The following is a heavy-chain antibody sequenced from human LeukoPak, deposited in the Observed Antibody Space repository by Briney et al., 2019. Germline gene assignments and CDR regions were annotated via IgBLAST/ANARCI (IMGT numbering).Heavy chain of an antibody. V-gene: IGHV3-23*01. J-gene: IGHJ4*02. CDR2: ITSGSGSNV. CDR3: ARHGSWSFDY. Sequence: GGSLRLACAASGFTFSSHAMSWVRQAPGKGLEWVSAITSGSGSNVYYTDSLKGRFTISRDNSKNTLYLHMNSLRAEDTAVYYCARHGSWSFDYWGQGTLLTVSA. CDR1: GFTFSSHA. D-gene: IGHD6-13*01.